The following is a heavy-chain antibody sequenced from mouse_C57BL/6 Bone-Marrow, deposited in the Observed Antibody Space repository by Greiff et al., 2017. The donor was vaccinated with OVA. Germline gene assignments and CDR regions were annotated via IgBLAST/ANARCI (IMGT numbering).Heavy chain of an antibody. Sequence: EVKVVESGGGLVQPKGSLKLSCAASGFSFNTYAMNWVRQAPGKGLEWVARIRSKSNNYATYYADSVKDRFTISRDDSESMLYLQMNNLKTEDTAMYYCVRQSSDWEGLDYWGQGTTLTVSS. D-gene: IGHD4-1*01. V-gene: IGHV10-1*01. CDR1: GFSFNTYA. CDR2: IRSKSNNYAT. CDR3: VRQSSDWEGLDY. J-gene: IGHJ2*01.